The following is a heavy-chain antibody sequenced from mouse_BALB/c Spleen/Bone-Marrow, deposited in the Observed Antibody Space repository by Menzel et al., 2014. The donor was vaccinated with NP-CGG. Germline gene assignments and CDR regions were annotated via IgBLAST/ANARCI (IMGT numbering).Heavy chain of an antibody. CDR3: ARDMGGLLFDY. J-gene: IGHJ2*01. CDR1: GFTFTDYY. D-gene: IGHD2-3*01. Sequence: EVMLVESGGGLVQPGGSLRLSCATSGFTFTDYYMNWVRQPPGKALEWLGLIRNKAYSYTTEYSASVKGRFTISRDNSQSILYLQMNTLRAEDSATYYCARDMGGLLFDYWGQGTTLTVSS. V-gene: IGHV7-3*02. CDR2: IRNKAYSYTT.